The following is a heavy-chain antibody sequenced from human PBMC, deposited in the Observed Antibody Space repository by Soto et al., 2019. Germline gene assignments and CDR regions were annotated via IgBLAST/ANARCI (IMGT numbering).Heavy chain of an antibody. CDR3: ARSGGGVIDY. V-gene: IGHV1-46*01. D-gene: IGHD2-8*02. Sequence: GASVKVSCKASGYSVTNYYIHWVRQAPGQGLEWMGIINPSSGGTTNAQKFQDRVTMTRDTSTSTVYMELSSLRSEDTAIYFCARSGGGVIDYWGQGTLVTVSS. J-gene: IGHJ4*02. CDR1: GYSVTNYY. CDR2: INPSSGGT.